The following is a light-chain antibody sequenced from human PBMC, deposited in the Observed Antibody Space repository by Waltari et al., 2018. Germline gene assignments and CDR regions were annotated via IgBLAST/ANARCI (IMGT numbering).Light chain of an antibody. V-gene: IGKV1-39*01. J-gene: IGKJ1*01. CDR3: QESYSIPLWT. CDR1: QSVGSY. CDR2: AAS. Sequence: DIQTTQSPSSLSASVGDTVTITCRTSQSVGSYLNWYQQRPGQAPTLLTYAASVLMSGVPSRFRASGSGTHFTLTINSLQPEDFATYFCQESYSIPLWTFGQGTKVEI.